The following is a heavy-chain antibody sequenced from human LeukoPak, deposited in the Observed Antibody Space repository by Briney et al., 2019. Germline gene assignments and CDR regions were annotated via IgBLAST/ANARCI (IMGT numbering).Heavy chain of an antibody. V-gene: IGHV3-23*01. CDR3: AKSEGGFGVVTRDRFDY. D-gene: IGHD3-3*01. J-gene: IGHJ4*02. CDR1: GFTFSSYA. Sequence: RGSLRLSCAASGFTFSSYAMSWVRQAPGKGLEWVSAISGSGGSTYYADSVKGRFTISRDNSKNTLYLQMNSLRAEDTAVYYCAKSEGGFGVVTRDRFDYWGQGTLVTVSS. CDR2: ISGSGGST.